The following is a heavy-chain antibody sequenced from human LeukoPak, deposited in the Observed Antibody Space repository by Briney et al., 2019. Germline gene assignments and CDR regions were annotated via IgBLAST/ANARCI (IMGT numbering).Heavy chain of an antibody. J-gene: IGHJ5*02. Sequence: PRGSLRLSCAASGFTLSTYWMHWVRQAPGKGLVWVSRINSDGSTTTYADSVKGRFTISRDNAKNTLYLQMNSLRAEDTAVYYCARDLGSCSSNRCQTNWFHPWGQGTLVTVSS. D-gene: IGHD2-2*01. CDR2: INSDGSTT. CDR1: GFTLSTYW. V-gene: IGHV3-74*01. CDR3: ARDLGSCSSNRCQTNWFHP.